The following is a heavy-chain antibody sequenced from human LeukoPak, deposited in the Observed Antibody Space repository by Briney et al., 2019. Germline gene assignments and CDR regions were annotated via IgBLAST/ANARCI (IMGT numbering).Heavy chain of an antibody. D-gene: IGHD3-3*01. CDR1: GFTFSSYS. CDR3: AGDFWSGYTNYYYYYGMDV. J-gene: IGHJ6*02. CDR2: ISSSSSYI. V-gene: IGHV3-21*01. Sequence: KTGGSLRLSCAASGFTFSSYSMNWVRQAPGKGLEWVSSISSSSSYIYYADSVKGRFTISRDNAKNSLYLQMNSLRAEDTAVYYCAGDFWSGYTNYYYYYGMDVWGQGTTVTVSS.